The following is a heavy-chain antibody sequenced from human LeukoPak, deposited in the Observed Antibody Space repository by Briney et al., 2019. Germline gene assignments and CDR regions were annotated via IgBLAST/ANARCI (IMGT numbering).Heavy chain of an antibody. V-gene: IGHV4-59*01. D-gene: IGHD6-13*01. CDR2: IYYSGST. Sequence: PSETLSLTCTVSGGSISSYYWSWIRQPPGKGLEWIGYIYYSGSTNYNPSLKSRVTISVDTSKNQFSLKLSSVTAADTAVYYCARDSNRYSSSWYPLRGLKGWFDPWGQGTLVTVSS. CDR1: GGSISSYY. CDR3: ARDSNRYSSSWYPLRGLKGWFDP. J-gene: IGHJ5*02.